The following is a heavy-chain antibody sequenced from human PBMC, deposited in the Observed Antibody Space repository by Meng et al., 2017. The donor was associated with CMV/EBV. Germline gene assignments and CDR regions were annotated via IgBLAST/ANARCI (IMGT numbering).Heavy chain of an antibody. D-gene: IGHD2-2*02. Sequence: GESLKISCKGSGYSFTSYWIGWVRQMPGKGLEWMGIIYPGDSDTRYSPSFQGQVTISADKSISTAYLQWSSLKASDTAMYYCARSGYCSSTSCYTAYGMDVWGQGTTVTSP. CDR2: IYPGDSDT. CDR3: ARSGYCSSTSCYTAYGMDV. J-gene: IGHJ6*02. V-gene: IGHV5-51*01. CDR1: GYSFTSYW.